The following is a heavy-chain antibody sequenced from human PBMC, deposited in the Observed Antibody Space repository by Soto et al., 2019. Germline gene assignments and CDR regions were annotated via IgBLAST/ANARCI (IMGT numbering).Heavy chain of an antibody. CDR3: ARDHSYGSVSHYLDLDY. CDR2: IIPIFGTT. J-gene: IGHJ4*02. D-gene: IGHD3-10*01. CDR1: GGTFSSNA. V-gene: IGHV1-69*06. Sequence: SVKVSCKASGGTFSSNAISWVRQAPGQGLEWLGGIIPIFGTTRYAQKFRGRVTITADKSTTTAHMELSSLRSEDTALYYCARDHSYGSVSHYLDLDYWGQGTLVTV.